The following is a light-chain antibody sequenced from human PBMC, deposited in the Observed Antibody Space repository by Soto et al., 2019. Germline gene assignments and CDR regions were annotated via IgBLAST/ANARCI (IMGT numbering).Light chain of an antibody. V-gene: IGKV3-20*01. CDR1: QSVSSSY. Sequence: EIVWTQSLATLSLSPGERATRSWRASQSVSSSYLAWYQQKPGQAHRLLIYGEYSRATGIKDRFSGSGSGTDFTLTIRRLEPEDFAVYYCKPYGSSQITFGNWQRLEI. J-gene: IGKJ5*01. CDR3: KPYGSSQIT. CDR2: GEY.